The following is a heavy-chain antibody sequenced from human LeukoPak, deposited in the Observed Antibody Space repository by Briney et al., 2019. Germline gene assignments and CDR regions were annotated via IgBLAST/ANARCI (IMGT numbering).Heavy chain of an antibody. Sequence: GGSVKVSCKASRYTFTGYYIHWVRQAPGQGLEWMGWIIPNSGVTNYAQKFQGRVTMARDTSISTAYMELSRMRSDDTAVYYCAIGDSEGSGSYTYYFDYWGQGTLVTVSS. D-gene: IGHD3-10*01. CDR2: IIPNSGVT. CDR3: AIGDSEGSGSYTYYFDY. V-gene: IGHV1-2*02. J-gene: IGHJ4*02. CDR1: RYTFTGYY.